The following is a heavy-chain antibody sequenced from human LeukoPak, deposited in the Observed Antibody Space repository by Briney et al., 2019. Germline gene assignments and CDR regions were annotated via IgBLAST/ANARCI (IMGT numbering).Heavy chain of an antibody. Sequence: ASVKVSCKASGYTFTSYGINWVRQAPGQGLEWMGGIIPMFRTANYAQKFQDRVTITAVESTSTAYMELSSLRSDDTAVYYCARDSFTSGDSVYWGQGTLVTVSS. CDR1: GYTFTSYG. J-gene: IGHJ4*02. CDR3: ARDSFTSGDSVY. D-gene: IGHD4-17*01. V-gene: IGHV1-69*13. CDR2: IIPMFRTA.